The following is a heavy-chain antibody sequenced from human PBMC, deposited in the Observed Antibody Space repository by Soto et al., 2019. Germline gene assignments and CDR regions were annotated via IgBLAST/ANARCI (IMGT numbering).Heavy chain of an antibody. Sequence: QVQLVQSGAEVKKPGASVKVSCKASRYTFINYDINWVRQATGQGLEWMGWMNPKSGNTGYAQNFQGRVTMTSNTSISTAYMELSSLRSEDTAVYYCARSPSWETTVTPYYFDYWGQGTLVTVSS. V-gene: IGHV1-8*01. D-gene: IGHD4-4*01. CDR1: RYTFINYD. CDR2: MNPKSGNT. J-gene: IGHJ4*02. CDR3: ARSPSWETTVTPYYFDY.